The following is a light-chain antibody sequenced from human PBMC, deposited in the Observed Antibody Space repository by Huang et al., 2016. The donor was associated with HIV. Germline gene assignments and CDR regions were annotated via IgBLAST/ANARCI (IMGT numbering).Light chain of an antibody. Sequence: DIVMTQSPDSLAVSLGGRATINCKSSQNGLKTCNNKNYLAWYQQKPGQPQKLLIYWASTRVSGVPDRFSGSGSGTDFTLTISSLQAEDVAVYYCHQYYTTLRTFGQGTKVEVK. CDR3: HQYYTTLRT. J-gene: IGKJ1*01. CDR2: WAS. CDR1: QNGLKTCNNKNY. V-gene: IGKV4-1*01.